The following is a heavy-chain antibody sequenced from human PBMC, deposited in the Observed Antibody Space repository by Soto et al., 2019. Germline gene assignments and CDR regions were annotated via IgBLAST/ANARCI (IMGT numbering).Heavy chain of an antibody. V-gene: IGHV1-69*01. Sequence: QVQLVQSGAEVKKPGSSVKVSCKASGGTFSSYAISGVRQAPGQGLEWMGGIIPIFGTANYAQKFQGRVTITADESTSTAYMELSSLRSEDTAVYYCARGVVVPAADSSSPCMDVWGQGTTVTVSS. CDR1: GGTFSSYA. J-gene: IGHJ6*02. CDR2: IIPIFGTA. D-gene: IGHD2-2*01. CDR3: ARGVVVPAADSSSPCMDV.